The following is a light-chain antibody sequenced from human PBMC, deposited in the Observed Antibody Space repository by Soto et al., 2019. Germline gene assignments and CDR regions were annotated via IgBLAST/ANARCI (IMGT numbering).Light chain of an antibody. J-gene: IGKJ1*01. Sequence: EIVLTQSPGTLSLSPGDRATLCCRSSQSVSSSYLAWYQQKPGQAPGLLIYGASSRATGIPDRFSGSGSGTDFTLTISRLEPEDFAVYYCQQYGRSPWTFGQGTKVDIK. CDR2: GAS. CDR3: QQYGRSPWT. V-gene: IGKV3-20*01. CDR1: QSVSSSY.